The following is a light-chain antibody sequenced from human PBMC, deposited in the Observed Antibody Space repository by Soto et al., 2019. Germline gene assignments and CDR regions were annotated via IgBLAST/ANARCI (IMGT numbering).Light chain of an antibody. J-gene: IGLJ3*02. CDR2: VNSDGSH. CDR1: SGHSSYA. V-gene: IGLV4-69*01. CDR3: QTWGTGIRV. Sequence: QLVLTQSPSASASLGASVKLTCTLSSGHSSYAIAWHQQQPEKGPRYLMKVNSDGSHSKGDGIPDRFSGSSSGAERYLTISSLQSEDAAAYYCQTWGTGIRVFGGGTKLTVL.